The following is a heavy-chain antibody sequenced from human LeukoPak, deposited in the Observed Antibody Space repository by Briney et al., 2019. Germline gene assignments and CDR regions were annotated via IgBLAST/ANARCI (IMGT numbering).Heavy chain of an antibody. V-gene: IGHV4-39*07. Sequence: PSETLSLTCTVSGGSISSSSYYWGWIRQPPGKGLEWIGEINHSGSTNCNPSLKSRVTISVDTSKNQFSLKLSSVTAADTAVYYCASFPRRNSSSWYRTAYYYYGMDVWGQGTTVTVSS. D-gene: IGHD6-13*01. CDR1: GGSISSSSYY. CDR3: ASFPRRNSSSWYRTAYYYYGMDV. J-gene: IGHJ6*02. CDR2: INHSGST.